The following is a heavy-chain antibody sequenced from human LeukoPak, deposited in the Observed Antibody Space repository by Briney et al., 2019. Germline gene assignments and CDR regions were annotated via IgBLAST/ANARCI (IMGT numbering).Heavy chain of an antibody. CDR3: ARLGSSWSLDY. CDR2: IWYDGSNK. D-gene: IGHD6-13*01. CDR1: GXTFSNYG. Sequence: GRSLRLSCTASGXTFSNYGLHWVRQAPGKGLEWVAVIWYDGSNKYYADSVKGRFTISRDNSKITLYLQMNSLRAEDTAVYFCARLGSSWSLDYWGQGTLVTVSS. V-gene: IGHV3-33*01. J-gene: IGHJ4*02.